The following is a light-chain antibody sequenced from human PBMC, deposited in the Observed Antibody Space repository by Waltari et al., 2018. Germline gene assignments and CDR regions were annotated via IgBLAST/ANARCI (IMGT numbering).Light chain of an antibody. V-gene: IGKV1-6*01. CDR3: LQDYNYPRT. CDR1: QGIRNE. J-gene: IGKJ3*01. CDR2: AAS. Sequence: TWGASQGIRNELGWYQQKPGKAPKLLIYAASSLQSGVPSRFSGSGSGTDFTLTISSLQPEDFATYYCLQDYNYPRTFGPGTKVNIK.